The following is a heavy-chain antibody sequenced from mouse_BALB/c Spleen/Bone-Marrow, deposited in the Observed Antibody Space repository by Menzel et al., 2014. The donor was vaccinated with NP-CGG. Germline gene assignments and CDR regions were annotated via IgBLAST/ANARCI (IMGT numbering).Heavy chain of an antibody. D-gene: IGHD2-2*01. J-gene: IGHJ1*01. V-gene: IGHV3-6*02. CDR3: ARLDGYDWYFDV. CDR2: TSYDGSN. Sequence: EVHLVESGPGLVKPSQSLSLTCSVTGYAITSGYNWNWIRQFLGNKLEWMGYTSYDGSNNYDPSLKNRISITRDTSKNQFFLKLNSVTSEDTATYYCARLDGYDWYFDVWGAGTTVTVSS. CDR1: GYAITSGYN.